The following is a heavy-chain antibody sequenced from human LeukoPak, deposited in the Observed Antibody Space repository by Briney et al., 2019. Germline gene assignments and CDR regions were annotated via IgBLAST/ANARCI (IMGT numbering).Heavy chain of an antibody. D-gene: IGHD3-9*01. J-gene: IGHJ4*02. CDR3: ARGGYDILTGYYRYFSDY. Sequence: GGSLRLSCAGSGFIFSSYGMNWVRQAPGKGLEWVSSLSGSSGSIYYADSVKGRFTISRDNAKNSLYLQMNSLRVEDTAVYCCARGGYDILTGYYRYFSDYWGQGTLVTVSS. CDR2: LSGSSGSI. V-gene: IGHV3-21*01. CDR1: GFIFSSYG.